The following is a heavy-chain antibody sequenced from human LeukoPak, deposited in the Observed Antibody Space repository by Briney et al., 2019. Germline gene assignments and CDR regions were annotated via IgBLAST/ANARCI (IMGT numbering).Heavy chain of an antibody. J-gene: IGHJ4*02. CDR3: ARDRGDSSGYLEDYFDY. V-gene: IGHV3-30*04. CDR1: GFTFGSYA. D-gene: IGHD3-22*01. Sequence: GGSLRLSCAASGFTFGSYAMSWVRQAPGKGLEWVAVISYDGSNKYYADSVKGRFTISRDNSKNTLYLQMNSLRAEDTAVYYCARDRGDSSGYLEDYFDYWGQGTLVTVSS. CDR2: ISYDGSNK.